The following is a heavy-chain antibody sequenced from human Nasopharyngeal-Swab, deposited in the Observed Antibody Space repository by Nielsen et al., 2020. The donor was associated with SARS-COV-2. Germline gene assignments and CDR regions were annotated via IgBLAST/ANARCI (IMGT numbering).Heavy chain of an antibody. CDR2: INHSGST. CDR1: GGSFSSYY. CDR3: ATTGYSSVYYVH. Sequence: SETLSLTCGVYGGSFSSYYWSWIRQPPGKGLEWIGEINHSGSTNYNPSLESRVTLSVDTSKNQFSLNLISVTAADTAVYYCATTGYSSVYYVHWGKGVVVTVSS. V-gene: IGHV4-34*01. J-gene: IGHJ4*02. D-gene: IGHD6-25*01.